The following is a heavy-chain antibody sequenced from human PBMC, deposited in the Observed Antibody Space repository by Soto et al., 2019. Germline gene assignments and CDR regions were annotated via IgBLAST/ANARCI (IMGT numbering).Heavy chain of an antibody. D-gene: IGHD6-13*01. CDR1: VFTVSSYS. V-gene: IGHV3-21*01. J-gene: IGHJ4*02. CDR2: ISISSSYI. CDR3: ASIAAEPTHY. Sequence: PGGSLRLSCAASVFTVSSYSMNWVRQAPGKWLEWFSSISISSSYIXXADSVKGRXTISRYNSKNSXYLQKXSLRAEDTAVYYCASIAAEPTHYCGQGTLVT.